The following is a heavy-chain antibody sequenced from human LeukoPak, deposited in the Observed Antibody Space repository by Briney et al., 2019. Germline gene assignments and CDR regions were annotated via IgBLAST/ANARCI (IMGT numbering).Heavy chain of an antibody. V-gene: IGHV3-23*01. CDR2: ISGSGGST. D-gene: IGHD6-19*01. Sequence: PGGSLRLSCAASGFTFSSYAMSWVRQAPGKGLEWVSAISGSGGSTYYADSVKGRFTISRDNSKNTLYLQMNSLRAEDTAVYYCAKPTGYSSGWCPRQYYFDYWGQGTLVTVSS. CDR1: GFTFSSYA. J-gene: IGHJ4*02. CDR3: AKPTGYSSGWCPRQYYFDY.